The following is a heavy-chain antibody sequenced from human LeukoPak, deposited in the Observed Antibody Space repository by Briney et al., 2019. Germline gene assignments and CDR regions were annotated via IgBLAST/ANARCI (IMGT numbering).Heavy chain of an antibody. J-gene: IGHJ2*01. Sequence: SETLSLTCTVSGGSISSYYWSWIRQPPGKGLEWIGYIYYSGGTNYNPSLKSRVTISIDTSKNQFSLKLSSVTAADTAVYYCARDVGGYRYGYRPTELYWYFDLWGRGTLVTVSS. CDR1: GGSISSYY. CDR2: IYYSGGT. V-gene: IGHV4-59*12. D-gene: IGHD5-18*01. CDR3: ARDVGGYRYGYRPTELYWYFDL.